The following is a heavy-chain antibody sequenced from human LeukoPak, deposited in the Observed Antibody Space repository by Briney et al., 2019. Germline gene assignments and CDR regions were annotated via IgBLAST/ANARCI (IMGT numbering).Heavy chain of an antibody. D-gene: IGHD5-18*01. CDR2: INTNTGNP. V-gene: IGHV7-4-1*02. Sequence: APVKASCKASGYTFTSYAMNWVRQAPGQGLEWMGWINTNTGNPTYAQGFTGRFVFSLDTSVSTAYLQISSLKAEDTAVYYCARGGYSYGYHYYYYMDVWGKGTTVTVSS. J-gene: IGHJ6*03. CDR3: ARGGYSYGYHYYYYMDV. CDR1: GYTFTSYA.